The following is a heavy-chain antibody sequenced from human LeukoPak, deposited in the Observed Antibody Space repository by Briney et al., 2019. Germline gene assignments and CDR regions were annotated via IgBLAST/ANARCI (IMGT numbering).Heavy chain of an antibody. Sequence: SETLSLTCTVSGYSISSGYYWGWIRPPPGKGREWIGSIFHRGSTYYSPTLKSRVTISEDTSKNQFSLKLSSVPAADTAVYYCARDRPYNYFDYWGQGTLVTVSA. D-gene: IGHD3-16*01. V-gene: IGHV4-38-2*02. CDR3: ARDRPYNYFDY. CDR1: GYSISSGYY. CDR2: IFHRGST. J-gene: IGHJ4*02.